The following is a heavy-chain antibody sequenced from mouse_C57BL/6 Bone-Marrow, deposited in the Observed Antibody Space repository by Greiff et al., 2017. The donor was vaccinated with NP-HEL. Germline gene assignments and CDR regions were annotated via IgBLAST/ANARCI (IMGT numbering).Heavy chain of an antibody. Sequence: QVQLKQPGAELVKPGASVKLSCKASGYTFTSYWMQWVKQRPGQGLEWIGEMDPSDSYTHYNQQFKGKATLTVDTSSSTAYMQLSSLTSEDSAVYYCARRNSYGRRAYCGPGTLFTVSA. V-gene: IGHV1-50*01. CDR1: GYTFTSYW. D-gene: IGHD1-2*01. CDR3: ARRNSYGRRAY. J-gene: IGHJ3*01. CDR2: MDPSDSYT.